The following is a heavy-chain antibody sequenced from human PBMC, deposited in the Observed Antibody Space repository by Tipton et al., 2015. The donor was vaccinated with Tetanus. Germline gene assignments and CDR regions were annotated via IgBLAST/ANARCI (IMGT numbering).Heavy chain of an antibody. Sequence: SLRLSCATSGLFFKNAWMNWVRQAPGKGLEWVGRIKSKTDGGTTDYAARVKDRFSISRDDSKDTLFLQMNSLKTEDTAVYYCTTSGIVGSGYLVDYWGRGTLVVVSS. D-gene: IGHD1-26*01. CDR1: GLFFKNAW. CDR2: IKSKTDGGTT. J-gene: IGHJ4*02. CDR3: TTSGIVGSGYLVDY. V-gene: IGHV3-15*07.